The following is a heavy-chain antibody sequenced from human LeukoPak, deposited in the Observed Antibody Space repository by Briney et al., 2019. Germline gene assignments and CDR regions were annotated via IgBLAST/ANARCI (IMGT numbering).Heavy chain of an antibody. J-gene: IGHJ5*02. CDR1: GYTFTGYY. V-gene: IGHV1-2*02. Sequence: ASVKVSCKASGYTFTGYYMHWVRQAPGQGLEWMGWINPNSGGTNYAQKFQGRVTRTRDTSISTAYMELSRLRSDDTAVYYCARDLGGCSGGSCYENWFDPWGQGTLVTVSS. D-gene: IGHD2-15*01. CDR2: INPNSGGT. CDR3: ARDLGGCSGGSCYENWFDP.